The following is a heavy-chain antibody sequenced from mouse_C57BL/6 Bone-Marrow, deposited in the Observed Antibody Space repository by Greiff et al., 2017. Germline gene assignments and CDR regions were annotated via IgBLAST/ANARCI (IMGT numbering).Heavy chain of an antibody. CDR3: ARSTTVVAPWYFDV. Sequence: QVQLKQPGTELVKPGASVKLSCKASGYTFTSYWMHWVKQRPGQGLEWIGNINPSNGGTNYNEKFKSKATLTVDKSSSTAYMQLSSLTSEDSAVYYCARSTTVVAPWYFDVWGTGTTVTVSS. D-gene: IGHD1-1*01. J-gene: IGHJ1*03. V-gene: IGHV1-53*01. CDR1: GYTFTSYW. CDR2: INPSNGGT.